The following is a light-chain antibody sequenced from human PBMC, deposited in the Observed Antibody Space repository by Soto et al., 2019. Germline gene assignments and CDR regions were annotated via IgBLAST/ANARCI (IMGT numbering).Light chain of an antibody. J-gene: IGLJ3*02. CDR2: DVT. CDR1: SSDVGGYNY. Sequence: QSALTQPRSVSASPGQSVAISCTRTSSDVGGYNYVSWYQQHPGKAPKLMIYDVTKRPSGVPDRFSGSKSGNTASLTISGLQAEDEADYYCCSYAGSYTWVFGGGTKLTVL. V-gene: IGLV2-11*01. CDR3: CSYAGSYTWV.